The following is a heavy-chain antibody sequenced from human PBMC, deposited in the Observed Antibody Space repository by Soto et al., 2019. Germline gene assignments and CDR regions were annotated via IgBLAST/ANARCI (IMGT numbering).Heavy chain of an antibody. J-gene: IGHJ3*02. Sequence: GESLKISCQGSGYTFSNYWIGWVRQMPGKGLECMGIIYPGDSDTTYSPSFQGQVTISADKSTSTAYLQWRSLRASDTAMYYCARRPRSGYYPDAFDIWGQGTMVTVSS. CDR3: ARRPRSGYYPDAFDI. CDR2: IYPGDSDT. V-gene: IGHV5-51*01. D-gene: IGHD3-3*01. CDR1: GYTFSNYW.